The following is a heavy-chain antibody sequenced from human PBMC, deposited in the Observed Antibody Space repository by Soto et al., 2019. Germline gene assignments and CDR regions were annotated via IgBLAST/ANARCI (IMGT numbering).Heavy chain of an antibody. CDR3: VNSDSTSAP. CDR2: ISGSGFTP. Sequence: GGSLRLSCAASGFTFSDYAMTWVRQAPGKGLDWVASISGSGFTPYYAASVKGRFTISRDNSKNMVYLQMNSPRVEDTAIYYCVNSDSTSAPWGQGSLVTVSS. V-gene: IGHV3-23*01. CDR1: GFTFSDYA. D-gene: IGHD6-13*01. J-gene: IGHJ5*02.